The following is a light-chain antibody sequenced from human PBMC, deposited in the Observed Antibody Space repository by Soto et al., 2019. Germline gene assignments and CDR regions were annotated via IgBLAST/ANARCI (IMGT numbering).Light chain of an antibody. CDR2: LNSDGSH. V-gene: IGLV4-69*01. CDR1: SGHSTYA. CDR3: QTWGTGIWV. Sequence: QLVLTQSPSASASQGASVKLTCTLSSGHSTYAIAWHQQQPEKGPRYLMKLNSDGSHSKGDGIPDRFSGSSSGAERYLIISSLQSEDEADYYCQTWGTGIWVFGGGTKLTVL. J-gene: IGLJ3*02.